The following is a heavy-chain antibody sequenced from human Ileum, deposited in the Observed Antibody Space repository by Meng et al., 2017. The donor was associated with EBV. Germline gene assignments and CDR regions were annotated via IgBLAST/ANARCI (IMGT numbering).Heavy chain of an antibody. CDR3: IRDFREADY. Sequence: EVAFVESGGGLVQAGGTLGPSCAASGFTFSSYCMPWVRQAPRKGPVWVSRICHDESTMNYADSVKGRFTISRDNAKNTVYLQMNSLRPEDTAVYYCIRDFREADYRGQGTLVTVSS. CDR1: GFTFSSYC. V-gene: IGHV3-74*01. CDR2: ICHDESTM. D-gene: IGHD3-10*01. J-gene: IGHJ4*02.